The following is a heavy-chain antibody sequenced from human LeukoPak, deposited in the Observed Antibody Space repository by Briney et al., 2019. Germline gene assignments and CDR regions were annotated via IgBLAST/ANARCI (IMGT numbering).Heavy chain of an antibody. CDR3: AREVGGIAMAGGGWFDP. CDR1: GGSISSSSYY. D-gene: IGHD6-19*01. CDR2: IYYSGST. V-gene: IGHV4-39*07. Sequence: PSETLSLTCTVSGGSISSSSYYWGWIRQPPGKGLEWIGSIYYSGSTYYNPSLKSRVTISVDTSKNQFSLKLSSVAAADTAVYYCAREVGGIAMAGGGWFDPWGQGTLVTVSS. J-gene: IGHJ5*02.